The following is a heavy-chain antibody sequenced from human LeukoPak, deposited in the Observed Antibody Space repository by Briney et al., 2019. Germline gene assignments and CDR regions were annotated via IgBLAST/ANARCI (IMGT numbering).Heavy chain of an antibody. CDR1: GYTLTELS. CDR2: FDPEDGET. Sequence: ASVKVSCKVSGYTLTELSMHWVRQAPGKGLEWMGGFDPEDGETIYAQKFQGRVTMTEDTSTDTAYMELSSLRSEDTAVYYCATGVGPYPPLDYWGQGTLVTVSS. J-gene: IGHJ4*02. CDR3: ATGVGPYPPLDY. D-gene: IGHD1-26*01. V-gene: IGHV1-24*01.